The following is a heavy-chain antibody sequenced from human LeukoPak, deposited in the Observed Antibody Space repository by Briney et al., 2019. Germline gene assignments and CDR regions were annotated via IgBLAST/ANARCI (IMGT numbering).Heavy chain of an antibody. CDR3: ARVSSYSSGWGPLI. J-gene: IGHJ3*02. D-gene: IGHD6-19*01. CDR2: IYSGGST. V-gene: IGHV3-53*01. Sequence: PGGSLRLSCAASGFTVSSNYMSWVRQAPGKGLEWVSVIYSGGSTYYADSVKGRFTISRDNSKNTLYLQMNSLRAEDTAVYYCARVSSYSSGWGPLIWGQGTMVTVSS. CDR1: GFTVSSNY.